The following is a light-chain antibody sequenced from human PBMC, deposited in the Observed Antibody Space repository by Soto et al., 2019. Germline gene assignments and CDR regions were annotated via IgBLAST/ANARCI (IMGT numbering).Light chain of an antibody. CDR2: EVN. J-gene: IGLJ2*01. CDR1: SSDVGGYNY. CDR3: SSYTTDNTRV. V-gene: IGLV2-14*01. Sequence: QSALTQPASVSGSPGQSITIFCTGTSSDVGGYNYVSWYQQYPGKAPKLMIYEVNNRPSGVSNRFSGSKSGNTASLTISGLQAVDEADYYCSSYTTDNTRVFGGGTKLPVL.